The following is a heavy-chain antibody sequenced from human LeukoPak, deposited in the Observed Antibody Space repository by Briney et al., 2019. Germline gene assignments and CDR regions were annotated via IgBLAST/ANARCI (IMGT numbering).Heavy chain of an antibody. CDR3: ARGPKYIASTGPHYFDY. CDR1: GFTFSSYE. V-gene: IGHV3-48*03. J-gene: IGHJ4*02. CDR2: ISTSASTI. Sequence: PGGSLRLSCAASGFTFSSYEMNWVRQAPGKGLEWVSYISTSASTIYYADSVKGRFTSSRDNAKNSLYLQMNSLRAEDTAVYYCARGPKYIASTGPHYFDYWGQGTLVTVSS. D-gene: IGHD1-1*01.